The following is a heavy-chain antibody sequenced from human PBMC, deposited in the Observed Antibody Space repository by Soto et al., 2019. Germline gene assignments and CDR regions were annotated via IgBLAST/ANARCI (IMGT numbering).Heavy chain of an antibody. J-gene: IGHJ6*02. CDR1: GVSFNNNG. D-gene: IGHD3-10*01. Sequence: QVQLVQSGAEVKKPGSSVKVSCKTSGVSFNNNGIGWVRQAPGHGLEWMGGVSPPSRTSNYARKFQGRISITADASPGTVNMELSSLTSEDTAQYYCARVLYYGSGSYSPYGMDVWGQGTTVTVSS. CDR3: ARVLYYGSGSYSPYGMDV. V-gene: IGHV1-69*01. CDR2: VSPPSRTS.